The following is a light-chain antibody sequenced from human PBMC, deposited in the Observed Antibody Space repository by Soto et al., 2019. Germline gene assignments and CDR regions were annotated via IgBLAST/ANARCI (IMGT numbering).Light chain of an antibody. CDR3: SSYTSSSTLVV. CDR2: DVS. J-gene: IGLJ2*01. Sequence: QSVLTQPASVSGSPGQSITISCTGTSSDVGGYNYVSWYQQHPGKAPKLMIYDVSNRPSGVSNRFSGSKSGNTASLTISGLQAEDDADYYCSSYTSSSTLVVFGGWTKLTVL. V-gene: IGLV2-14*01. CDR1: SSDVGGYNY.